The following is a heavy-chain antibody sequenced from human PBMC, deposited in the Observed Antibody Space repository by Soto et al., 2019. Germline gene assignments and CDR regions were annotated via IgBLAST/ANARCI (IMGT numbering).Heavy chain of an antibody. Sequence: SVKVSCKASGGTFSSYSISWVRQAPGQGLEWMGGIIPIFGTANYAQKFQGRVTITADKSTSTAYMELSSLRSEDTAVYYCARGQRQLWFGTSFDCWGQGTLVTVSS. V-gene: IGHV1-69*06. CDR2: IIPIFGTA. CDR3: ARGQRQLWFGTSFDC. D-gene: IGHD5-18*01. CDR1: GGTFSSYS. J-gene: IGHJ4*02.